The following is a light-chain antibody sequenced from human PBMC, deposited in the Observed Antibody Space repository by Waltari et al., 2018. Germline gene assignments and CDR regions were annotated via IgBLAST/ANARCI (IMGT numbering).Light chain of an antibody. V-gene: IGKV3-11*01. CDR2: HAS. J-gene: IGKJ4*01. Sequence: EVVLTQSPATLSLSPGETATLSCRASQSVYTFLAWYQQKPGQAPRLLIYHASKRATGTPARFSGSGSGTVFTLTISSLEPEDSAVYFCQQRANWPPLTFGGGTKVEIK. CDR1: QSVYTF. CDR3: QQRANWPPLT.